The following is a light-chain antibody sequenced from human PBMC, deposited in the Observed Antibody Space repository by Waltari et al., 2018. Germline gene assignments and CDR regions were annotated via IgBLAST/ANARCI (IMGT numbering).Light chain of an antibody. Sequence: QLVVTKSPSVSAALGASVKLTRTLSSGHTGNAIARLQQHPEKGPRYLMKVNSDGSHSKGDEIPDRFSGSSSGAERYLTISNVQSEDEADYYCETGGHGTWVFGGGTRLTVL. CDR3: ETGGHGTWV. J-gene: IGLJ3*02. V-gene: IGLV4-69*01. CDR1: SGHTGNA. CDR2: VNSDGSH.